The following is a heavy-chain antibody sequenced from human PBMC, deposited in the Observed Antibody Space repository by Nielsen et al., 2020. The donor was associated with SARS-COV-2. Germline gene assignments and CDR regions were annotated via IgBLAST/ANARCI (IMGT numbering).Heavy chain of an antibody. J-gene: IGHJ4*02. Sequence: GESLKISCAASGFTFSNAWMSWVRQAPGKGLEWVGRIKSKTDGGTTDYAAPVKGRFTISRDDSKNTLYLQMNSLKTEDTAVYYCTRRNYGSGRTDDYWGQGTLVTVSS. CDR3: TRRNYGSGRTDDY. D-gene: IGHD3-10*01. CDR2: IKSKTDGGTT. V-gene: IGHV3-15*01. CDR1: GFTFSNAW.